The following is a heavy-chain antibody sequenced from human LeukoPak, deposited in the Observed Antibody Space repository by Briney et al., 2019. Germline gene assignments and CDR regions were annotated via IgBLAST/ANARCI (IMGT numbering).Heavy chain of an antibody. Sequence: GASVKVSCKASGYTFTSYYMHWVRQAPGQGLEWMGIINPSGGSTSYAQKFQGRVTMTRDTSTSTVYMELSSLRSDDTAVYYCARRTYCASYYTPDDAFDVWGQGTMVTVSS. CDR1: GYTFTSYY. CDR2: INPSGGST. CDR3: ARRTYCASYYTPDDAFDV. V-gene: IGHV1-46*01. J-gene: IGHJ3*01. D-gene: IGHD3-10*01.